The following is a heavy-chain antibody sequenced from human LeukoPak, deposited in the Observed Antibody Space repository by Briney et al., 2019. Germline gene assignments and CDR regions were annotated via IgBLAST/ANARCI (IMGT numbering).Heavy chain of an antibody. CDR1: GFTVSTNY. CDR3: ARRGYGDYGPFDY. Sequence: GGTLRLSCTVSGFTVSTNYMSWVRQAPGKGLEWVSVIYSGGSTYYADSVKGRFSISRDNSKNTMYLQMNSLRAEDTAVYYCARRGYGDYGPFDYWGQGTLVTVSS. J-gene: IGHJ4*02. V-gene: IGHV3-66*04. D-gene: IGHD4-17*01. CDR2: IYSGGST.